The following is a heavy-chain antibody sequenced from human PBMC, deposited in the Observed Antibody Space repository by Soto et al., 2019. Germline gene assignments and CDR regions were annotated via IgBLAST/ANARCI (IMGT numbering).Heavy chain of an antibody. CDR1: AYTITDLV. CDR3: ARDAVTPPYYYYGMDV. J-gene: IGHJ6*02. D-gene: IGHD4-4*01. V-gene: IGHV1-18*04. Sequence: AGERVSCTPAAYTITDLVDIWLPGPLVQGLEWMGWISAYNGNTNYAQKLQGRVTMTTDTSTSTAYMELRRLRSDDTAVYYCARDAVTPPYYYYGMDVWGQGTTVTVS. CDR2: ISAYNGNT.